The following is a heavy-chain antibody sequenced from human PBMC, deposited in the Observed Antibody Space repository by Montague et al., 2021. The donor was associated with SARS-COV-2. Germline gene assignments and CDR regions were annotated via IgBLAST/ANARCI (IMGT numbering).Heavy chain of an antibody. J-gene: IGHJ5*02. CDR1: GGSLSGYY. Sequence: SETLSLTCAVYGGSLSGYYWAWIRQTPGKGLEWIGEINHSGNTNYSPSLKSRLTISVDTSKKQFSLKLSSVTTADTAVCYCARGADYDFWSGYLRYKWFDPWGLGTPVTVSS. CDR2: INHSGNT. D-gene: IGHD3-3*01. CDR3: ARGADYDFWSGYLRYKWFDP. V-gene: IGHV4-34*01.